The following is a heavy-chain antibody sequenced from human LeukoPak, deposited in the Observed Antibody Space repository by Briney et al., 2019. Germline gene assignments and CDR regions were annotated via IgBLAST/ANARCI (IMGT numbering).Heavy chain of an antibody. CDR3: ARDGSHRGGWFDP. CDR1: GGSISSGGYY. V-gene: IGHV4-31*03. Sequence: SETLSLTCTVSGGSISSGGYYWSWIRQHPGKGLEWIGYIYYSGSTNYNPSLKSRVTISVDTSKNQFSLKLSSVTAADTAVYYCARDGSHRGGWFDPWGQGTLVTVSS. J-gene: IGHJ5*02. CDR2: IYYSGST. D-gene: IGHD3-16*01.